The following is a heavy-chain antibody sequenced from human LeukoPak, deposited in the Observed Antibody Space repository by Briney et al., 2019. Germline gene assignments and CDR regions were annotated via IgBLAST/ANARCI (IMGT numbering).Heavy chain of an antibody. CDR2: INSDESRT. CDR3: ARGYGDWFDP. J-gene: IGHJ5*02. V-gene: IGHV3-74*01. D-gene: IGHD3-10*01. Sequence: PGGSLRLSCVASGFTFSNYVMRWVRQAPGKGLVWVSRINSDESRTAYADSVKGRFSISRDNAKNTLYLQMNGLRAEDTAVYYCARGYGDWFDPWGQGTLVTVSS. CDR1: GFTFSNYV.